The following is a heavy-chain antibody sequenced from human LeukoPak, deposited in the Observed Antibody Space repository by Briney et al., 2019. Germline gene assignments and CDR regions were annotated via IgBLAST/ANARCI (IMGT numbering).Heavy chain of an antibody. V-gene: IGHV3-21*01. CDR1: GFTFKIYS. Sequence: GRSLRLSCAASGFTFKIYSMNWVRQAPGKGLEWVSSISSTGTYIYYADSVKGRFTISRDNAQSSLYLQMNTLRAEDTAVYYCARDENNWNSGRSWGQGTMVTVSS. CDR2: ISSTGTYI. J-gene: IGHJ3*01. CDR3: ARDENNWNSGRS. D-gene: IGHD1-7*01.